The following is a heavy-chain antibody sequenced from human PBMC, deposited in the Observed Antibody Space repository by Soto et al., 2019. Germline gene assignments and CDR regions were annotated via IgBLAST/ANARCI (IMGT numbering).Heavy chain of an antibody. D-gene: IGHD6-19*01. Sequence: VQLVESGGGLVQSGGSLRLSCAASGFVFSEYDMHWVRQRTGGPLEWLASTGNSGGPYYAASVKGRFTISRENAENSLYLQMESLRVEDTATYFCARSSGWYEADAFDMWGQGTMVTVSA. CDR1: GFVFSEYD. J-gene: IGHJ3*02. CDR2: TGNSGGP. CDR3: ARSSGWYEADAFDM. V-gene: IGHV3-13*05.